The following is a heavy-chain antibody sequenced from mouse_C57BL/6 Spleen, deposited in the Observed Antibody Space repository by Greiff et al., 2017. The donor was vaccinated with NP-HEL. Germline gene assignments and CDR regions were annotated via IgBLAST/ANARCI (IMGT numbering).Heavy chain of an antibody. V-gene: IGHV1-50*01. D-gene: IGHD2-5*01. CDR3: ARRSNYGRYFDY. CDR1: GYTFTSYW. CDR2: IDPSDSYT. J-gene: IGHJ2*01. Sequence: VQLQQPGAELVKPGASVKLSCKASGYTFTSYWMQWVKQRPGQGLEWIGEIDPSDSYTNYNQKFKGKATLTVDTSSSTAYMQLSSLTSEDSAVYYCARRSNYGRYFDYWGQGTTLTVSS.